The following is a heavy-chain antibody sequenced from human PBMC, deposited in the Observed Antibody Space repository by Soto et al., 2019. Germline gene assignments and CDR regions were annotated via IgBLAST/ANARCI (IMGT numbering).Heavy chain of an antibody. CDR2: VIPILGQA. D-gene: IGHD1-26*01. Sequence: QLVQSGAEVKKPGSSVKISCKASGGTFSSYVISWLRQALGQGLEWMGGVIPILGQAYYAPNLQGRVTITADGSTRTAYMELNRLTSADTAVYFCARVGGVGAPPGTDFWGQGTLVTVSS. CDR3: ARVGGVGAPPGTDF. J-gene: IGHJ4*02. CDR1: GGTFSSYV. V-gene: IGHV1-69*01.